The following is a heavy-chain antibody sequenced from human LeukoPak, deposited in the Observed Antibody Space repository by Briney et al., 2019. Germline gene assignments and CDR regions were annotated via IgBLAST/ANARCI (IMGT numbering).Heavy chain of an antibody. CDR1: GASITSSLYY. Sequence: SETLSLTCTVSGASITSSLYYWGWIRQPPGKGLEWIATVYYTGSTYYNPSLKSRVTISIDTSKSHFSLKLRSVTAADMAVYYCARQDFGSGIVPGYWGQGTLVTVSS. J-gene: IGHJ4*02. CDR2: VYYTGST. CDR3: ARQDFGSGIVPGY. V-gene: IGHV4-39*01. D-gene: IGHD3-10*01.